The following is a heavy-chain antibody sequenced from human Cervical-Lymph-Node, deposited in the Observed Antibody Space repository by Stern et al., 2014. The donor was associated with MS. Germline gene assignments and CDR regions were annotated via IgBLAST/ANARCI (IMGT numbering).Heavy chain of an antibody. CDR2: ISAYNGNT. J-gene: IGHJ4*02. CDR1: GYTFTSYG. Sequence: QVQLVESGAEVKKPGASVKVSCKASGYTFTSYGISWARQAPGQGLEWMGWISAYNGNTNYAQKLQGRVTMTTDTSTSTDYMELRSLRSDDTAVYYCARERRDVYFDYWGQGTRVTVSS. CDR3: ARERRDVYFDY. V-gene: IGHV1-18*01.